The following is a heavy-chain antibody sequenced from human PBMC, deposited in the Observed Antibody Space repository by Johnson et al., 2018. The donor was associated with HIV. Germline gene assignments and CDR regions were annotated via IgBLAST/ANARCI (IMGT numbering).Heavy chain of an antibody. D-gene: IGHD6-6*01. V-gene: IGHV3-43D*04. CDR3: AKDGSSPSVDAFEI. J-gene: IGHJ3*02. Sequence: VQVVESGGGLVKPGGSLRLSCAASGFPIDEYAMHWVRQVPGRSLEWVALISWDGDTYYADSVKGRFTISRDNSKNTLYLQMNSLRAEDTAVYYCAKDGSSPSVDAFEIWGQGTMVTVSS. CDR2: ISWDGDT. CDR1: GFPIDEYA.